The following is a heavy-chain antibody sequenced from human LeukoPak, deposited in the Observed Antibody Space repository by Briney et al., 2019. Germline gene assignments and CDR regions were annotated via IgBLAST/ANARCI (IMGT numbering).Heavy chain of an antibody. D-gene: IGHD6-13*01. CDR2: IDQGGSVR. V-gene: IGHV3-7*01. CDR1: GFSFSSYW. Sequence: GGSLRLSCAASGFSFSSYWMSWVRQTPEKGLEFVANIDQGGSVRNYMDSLKGRCTISRDNAKKSLYLEVNSLRADDTAVYYCARDPESSSFDLWGRGALVTVSS. CDR3: ARDPESSSFDL. J-gene: IGHJ4*02.